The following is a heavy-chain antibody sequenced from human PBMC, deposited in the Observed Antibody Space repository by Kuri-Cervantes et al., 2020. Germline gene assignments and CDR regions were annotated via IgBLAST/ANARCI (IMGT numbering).Heavy chain of an antibody. D-gene: IGHD2-15*01. CDR2: IYPTDSDT. V-gene: IGHV5-51*01. CDR1: GYSFNSYW. J-gene: IGHJ3*02. CDR3: ARGNMVVVVTTTYDAFDI. Sequence: KVSCKGSGYSFNSYWIGWVRQTPGKGPEWMGTIYPTDSDTRYSPSFQGQVTISVDKSLSTAYLQWSSLKASDTAMYYCARGNMVVVVTTTYDAFDIWGPGTMVTVSS.